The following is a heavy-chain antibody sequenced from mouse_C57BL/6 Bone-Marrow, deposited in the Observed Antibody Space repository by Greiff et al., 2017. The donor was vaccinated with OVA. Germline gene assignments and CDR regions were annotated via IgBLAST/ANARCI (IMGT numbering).Heavy chain of an antibody. Sequence: VQLQQSGPGLVAPSQSLSITCTVSGFSLTSYGVSWVRQPPGKGLEWLGVICGDGSTNYHSAPISSLSISKDNSKSQVFLKLNSLQTDDTATYYCAYYYDGYAMDDWGQGTSVTVSS. V-gene: IGHV2-3*01. CDR1: GFSLTSYG. J-gene: IGHJ4*01. CDR2: ICGDGST. D-gene: IGHD1-1*01. CDR3: AYYYDGYAMDD.